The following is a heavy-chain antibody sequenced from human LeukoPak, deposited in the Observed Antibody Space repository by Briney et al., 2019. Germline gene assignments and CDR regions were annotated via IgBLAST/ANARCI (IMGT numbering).Heavy chain of an antibody. CDR3: AGLGYCSSTSCYTPDY. V-gene: IGHV1-69*13. D-gene: IGHD2-2*02. J-gene: IGHJ4*02. CDR1: GGTFSSYA. CDR2: IIPIFGTA. Sequence: SVKVSCKASGGTFSSYAISWVRQAPGQGLEWMGGIIPIFGTANYAQKFQGRVTITADESTSTAYMELSSLRSEDTAVYYCAGLGYCSSTSCYTPDYWGQGTPVTVSS.